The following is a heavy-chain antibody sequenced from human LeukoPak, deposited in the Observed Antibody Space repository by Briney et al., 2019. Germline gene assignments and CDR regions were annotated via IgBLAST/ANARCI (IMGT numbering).Heavy chain of an antibody. J-gene: IGHJ4*02. CDR1: GLTFSSYA. V-gene: IGHV3-30-3*01. Sequence: HPGGSLRLSCAASGLTFSSYAMHWVRQAPGKGLEWVAVISYDGTNKYYADSVKGRFTISRDNSKNTLYLQMNSLRVEDSAVYYCARGGFVVVPAAIHYWGQGTLVTVSS. CDR2: ISYDGTNK. CDR3: ARGGFVVVPAAIHY. D-gene: IGHD2-2*01.